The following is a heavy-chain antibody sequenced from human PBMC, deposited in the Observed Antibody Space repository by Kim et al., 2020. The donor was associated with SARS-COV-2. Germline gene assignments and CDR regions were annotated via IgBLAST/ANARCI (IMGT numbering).Heavy chain of an antibody. CDR3: AREGVTGTSDY. J-gene: IGHJ4*02. Sequence: GGSLRLSCAASGFTFSSYAMHWVRQAPGKGLEYVSAISSNGGSTYYANSVKGRFTISRDNSKNTLYLQMGSLRAEDMAVYYCAREGVTGTSDYWGQGTL. V-gene: IGHV3-64*01. CDR2: ISSNGGST. CDR1: GFTFSSYA. D-gene: IGHD1-20*01.